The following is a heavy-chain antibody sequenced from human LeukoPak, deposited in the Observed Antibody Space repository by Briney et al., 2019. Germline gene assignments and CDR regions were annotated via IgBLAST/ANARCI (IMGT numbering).Heavy chain of an antibody. CDR1: GFTVSSNY. CDR3: AKDWAVAGTMYYLDY. CDR2: ISWNSDSI. J-gene: IGHJ4*02. Sequence: PGGSLRLSCAASGFTVSSNYMSWVRQAPGKGLEWVSGISWNSDSIGYADSVKGRFTISRDNAKNSLYLQMNSLRAEDTALYYCAKDWAVAGTMYYLDYWGQGTLVTVSS. V-gene: IGHV3-9*01. D-gene: IGHD6-19*01.